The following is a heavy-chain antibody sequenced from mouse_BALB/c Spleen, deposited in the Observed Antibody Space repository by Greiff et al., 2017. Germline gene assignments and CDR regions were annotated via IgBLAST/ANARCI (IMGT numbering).Heavy chain of an antibody. V-gene: IGHV5-17*02. CDR2: ISSGSSTI. Sequence: EVQLVESGGGLVQPGGSRKLSCAASGFTFSSFGMHWVRQAPEKGLEWVAYISSGSSTIYYADTVKGRFTISRDNPKNTLFLQMTSLRSEDTAMYYCARSGYGYDYYFDYWGQGTTLTVSS. D-gene: IGHD2-2*01. J-gene: IGHJ2*01. CDR3: ARSGYGYDYYFDY. CDR1: GFTFSSFG.